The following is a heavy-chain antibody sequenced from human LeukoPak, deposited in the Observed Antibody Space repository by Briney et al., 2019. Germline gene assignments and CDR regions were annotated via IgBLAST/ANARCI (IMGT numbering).Heavy chain of an antibody. CDR2: IIPIFGTA. Sequence: ASVKVSCKASGGTFSSYAISWVRQAPGQGLEWMGGIIPIFGTANYAQKFQGRVTITADESTSTAYMELSSLRSEDTAVYYCARDGTIFGLGMDVWGQGTTVTVSS. J-gene: IGHJ6*02. V-gene: IGHV1-69*01. CDR3: ARDGTIFGLGMDV. D-gene: IGHD3-3*01. CDR1: GGTFSSYA.